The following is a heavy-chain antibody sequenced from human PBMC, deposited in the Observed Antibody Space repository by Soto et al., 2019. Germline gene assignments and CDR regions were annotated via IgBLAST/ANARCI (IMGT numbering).Heavy chain of an antibody. CDR3: ARGLNYYASGSPSYRMDV. CDR1: GDSVSSNSAA. J-gene: IGHJ6*02. D-gene: IGHD3-10*01. V-gene: IGHV6-1*01. CDR2: TYYRSKWYN. Sequence: QTLSLTCAISGDSVSSNSAAWNWIRQSPSRGLECLGRTYYRSKWYNDFAVSVESRITINPDPSKNQFSLQLNSVTPEDTAIYYCARGLNYYASGSPSYRMDVWGQGTTVTVSS.